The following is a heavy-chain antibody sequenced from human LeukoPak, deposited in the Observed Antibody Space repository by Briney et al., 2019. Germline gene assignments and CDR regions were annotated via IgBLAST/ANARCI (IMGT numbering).Heavy chain of an antibody. D-gene: IGHD6-19*01. CDR2: ISGSGGST. CDR3: AKKRPKGGIAVAGSLYFDY. Sequence: GGSLRLSCAASGFTFSSYATSWVRQAPGKGLEWVSAISGSGGSTYYADSVKGRFTISRDNSKNALYLQMNSLRAEDTAVYYCAKKRPKGGIAVAGSLYFDYWGQGTLVTVSS. J-gene: IGHJ4*02. V-gene: IGHV3-23*01. CDR1: GFTFSSYA.